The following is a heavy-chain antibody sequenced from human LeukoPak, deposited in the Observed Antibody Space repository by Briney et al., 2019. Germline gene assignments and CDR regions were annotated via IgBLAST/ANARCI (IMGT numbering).Heavy chain of an antibody. D-gene: IGHD6-6*01. Sequence: RGSLKLSCTASGFTFSNYCMQWARQAPGSELKWGAFIWYDGSNKYYGDSVKGRFTISRDNSKNTVWLQMNSLRPEDTAVYYCARDLSITGRPRDYWGQGTLVTVSS. CDR2: IWYDGSNK. J-gene: IGHJ4*02. V-gene: IGHV3-30*02. CDR1: GFTFSNYC. CDR3: ARDLSITGRPRDY.